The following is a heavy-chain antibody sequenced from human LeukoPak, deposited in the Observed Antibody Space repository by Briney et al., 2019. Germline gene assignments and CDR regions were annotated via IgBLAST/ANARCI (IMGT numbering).Heavy chain of an antibody. J-gene: IGHJ4*02. CDR1: GGSISSYY. CDR2: IYTSGST. V-gene: IGHV4-4*09. D-gene: IGHD4-23*01. CDR3: ARQVYGGYYYFDY. Sequence: SETLSLTCTVSGGSISSYYWSWIQQPPGKGLEWIGHIYTSGSTNYNPSPKSRVTISVDTSRNQFSLKLSSVTAADTAVYYCARQVYGGYYYFDYWGQGTLVTVSS.